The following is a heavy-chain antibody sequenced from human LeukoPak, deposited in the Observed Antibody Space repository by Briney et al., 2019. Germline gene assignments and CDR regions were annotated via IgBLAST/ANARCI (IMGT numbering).Heavy chain of an antibody. J-gene: IGHJ6*03. D-gene: IGHD3-10*01. CDR3: ARLGAYYYGSGSYYPARPPKYYMDV. CDR2: INHSGST. Sequence: KTSETLSLTCAVYGGSFSGYYWSWIRQPPGKGLEWIGEINHSGSTNYNPSLKSRVTISVDTSKNQFSLKLSSVTAADTAVYYCARLGAYYYGSGSYYPARPPKYYMDVWGKGTTVTVSS. V-gene: IGHV4-34*01. CDR1: GGSFSGYY.